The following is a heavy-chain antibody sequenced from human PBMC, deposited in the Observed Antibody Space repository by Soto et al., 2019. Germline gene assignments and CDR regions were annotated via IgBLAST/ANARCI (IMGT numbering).Heavy chain of an antibody. J-gene: IGHJ6*02. CDR1: GFSLSTSGMC. V-gene: IGHV2-70*11. Sequence: ESGPTLVNPTQTLTLTCTFSGFSLSTSGMCVSWIRQPPGKALEWLARIDWDDDKYYSTSLKTRLTISKDTSKNQVVLTMTNMDPLDTATYYCARIFDSSGWYSDYYYYGMDVWGQGTTVTVSS. D-gene: IGHD6-19*01. CDR2: IDWDDDK. CDR3: ARIFDSSGWYSDYYYYGMDV.